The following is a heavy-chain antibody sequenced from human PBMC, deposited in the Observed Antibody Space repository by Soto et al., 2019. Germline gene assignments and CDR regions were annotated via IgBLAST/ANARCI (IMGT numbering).Heavy chain of an antibody. V-gene: IGHV1-8*01. CDR2: MNPNSGNT. CDR3: ARGRLDDYGDYADY. J-gene: IGHJ4*02. CDR1: GYTFTSYD. D-gene: IGHD4-17*01. Sequence: QVQLVQSGAEVKKPGASVKVSCKASGYTFTSYDINWVRQATGHGLEWMGWMNPNSGNTGYAQKFQGRVTMTRNTSISTAYMELSSLRSEDTAVYYCARGRLDDYGDYADYWGQGTLVTVSS.